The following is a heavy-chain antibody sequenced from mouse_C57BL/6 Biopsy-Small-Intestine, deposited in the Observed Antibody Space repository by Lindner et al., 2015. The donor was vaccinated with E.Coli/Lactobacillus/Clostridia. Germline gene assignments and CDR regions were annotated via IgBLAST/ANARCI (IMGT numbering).Heavy chain of an antibody. V-gene: IGHV1-22*01. Sequence: VQLQESGPELVKPGASVKMSCKASGYTFTDYNMHWVKQSHGKSLEWIGYINPNXGFGASYNQKFKGKTTLTVNKSSSTAYMELRSLTSEDSAVYYCARFGKEWLLVPPYFDYWGQGTTLTVSS. CDR1: GYTFTDYN. D-gene: IGHD1-1*01. J-gene: IGHJ2*01. CDR2: INPNXGFGA. CDR3: ARFGKEWLLVPPYFDY.